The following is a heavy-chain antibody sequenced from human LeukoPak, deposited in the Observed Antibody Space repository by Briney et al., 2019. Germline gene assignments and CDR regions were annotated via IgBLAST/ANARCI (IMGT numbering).Heavy chain of an antibody. J-gene: IGHJ6*03. D-gene: IGHD2/OR15-2a*01. Sequence: GGSLRLSCAASGFTVSSNYMNWVRQAPGKGLEWVSVIYSGGSTYYADSVKGRFTISRDNAKNLVYLQMKSLRDEDTPVYFCARDTTDYYYMDVWGKGTTVTVSS. CDR3: ARDTTDYYYMDV. CDR2: IYSGGST. V-gene: IGHV3-53*01. CDR1: GFTVSSNY.